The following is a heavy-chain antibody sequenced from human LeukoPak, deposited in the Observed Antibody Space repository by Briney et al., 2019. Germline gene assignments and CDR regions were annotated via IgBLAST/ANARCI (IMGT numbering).Heavy chain of an antibody. Sequence: PGGSLRLSCAASGFTFSSYWMNWARQAPGKGLEWVASINHNGNVNYYVDSVKGRFTISRDNAKNSLYLQMNSLRAEDTAVYYCARGLPATLLDYWGQGTLVTVSS. D-gene: IGHD2-2*01. CDR3: ARGLPATLLDY. V-gene: IGHV3-7*03. CDR1: GFTFSSYW. CDR2: INHNGNVN. J-gene: IGHJ4*02.